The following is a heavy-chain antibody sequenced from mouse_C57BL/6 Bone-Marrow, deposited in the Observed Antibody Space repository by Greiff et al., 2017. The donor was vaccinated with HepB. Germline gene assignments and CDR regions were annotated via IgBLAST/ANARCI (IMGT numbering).Heavy chain of an antibody. CDR1: GYAFSSSW. D-gene: IGHD1-1*01. CDR3: AMGDYYGSHAMDY. Sequence: QVQLKQSGPELVKPGASVKISCKASGYAFSSSWMNWVKQRPGKGLEWIGRIYPGDGDTKYNGKFKGKATLTADKSSSTAYMQLSSLTSEDSAVYFCAMGDYYGSHAMDYWGQGTSVTVSS. V-gene: IGHV1-82*01. CDR2: IYPGDGDT. J-gene: IGHJ4*01.